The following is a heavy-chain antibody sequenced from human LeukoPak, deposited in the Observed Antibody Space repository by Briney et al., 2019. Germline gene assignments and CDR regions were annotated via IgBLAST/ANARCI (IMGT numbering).Heavy chain of an antibody. J-gene: IGHJ4*02. Sequence: GGSLRLSCVASGLPIADFAMHRVRQAPGKGLEWVSLISGDGVSTFYADSVKGRFSISRDNSKNSLSLEMNSLRTEDTAMYYCARESGKFDYWGQGTLVAVSS. CDR1: GLPIADFA. V-gene: IGHV3-43*02. CDR2: ISGDGVST. CDR3: ARESGKFDY.